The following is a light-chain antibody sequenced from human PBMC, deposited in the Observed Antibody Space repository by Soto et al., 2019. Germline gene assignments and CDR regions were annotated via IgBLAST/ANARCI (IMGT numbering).Light chain of an antibody. CDR3: QSYDSTLSARYV. CDR2: GNT. J-gene: IGLJ1*01. Sequence: QSVLTQPPSVSGAPGQRVTISCAGSSSNIGAGFDVHWYLQLPGAAPKVLIYGNTNRPSGVPDRFSGSKSGTSASLAITGLRAEDEADYFCQSYDSTLSARYVFGTGTKLTVL. V-gene: IGLV1-40*01. CDR1: SSNIGAGFD.